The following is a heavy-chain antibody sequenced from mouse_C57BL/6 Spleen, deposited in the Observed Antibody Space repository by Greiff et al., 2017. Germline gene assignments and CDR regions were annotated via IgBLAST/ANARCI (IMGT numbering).Heavy chain of an antibody. Sequence: QQSCKASGYTFTSYWMHWVKQRPGRGLEWIGRIDPNSGGTKYNEKFKSKATLTVDKPSSTAYMQLSSLTSEDSAVYYCAFYYGSSFVYAMDDWGKGTSVTVSS. J-gene: IGHJ4*01. D-gene: IGHD1-1*01. CDR1: GYTFTSYW. V-gene: IGHV1-72*01. CDR2: IDPNSGGT. CDR3: AFYYGSSFVYAMDD.